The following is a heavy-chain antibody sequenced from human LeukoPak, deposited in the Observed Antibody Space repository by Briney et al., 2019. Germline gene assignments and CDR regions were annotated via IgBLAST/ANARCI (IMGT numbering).Heavy chain of an antibody. Sequence: SETLCLTCTVSGGSISGYYWSWMRQPAGKGLEWIGRIYISGSTNYNPSLKSRVTMSVDTSKNQFSLKVNSMTAADTAVYYCAREVAGPLGWFDPWGQGTLVTVSS. CDR1: GGSISGYY. J-gene: IGHJ5*02. CDR3: AREVAGPLGWFDP. V-gene: IGHV4-4*07. CDR2: IYISGST. D-gene: IGHD1-14*01.